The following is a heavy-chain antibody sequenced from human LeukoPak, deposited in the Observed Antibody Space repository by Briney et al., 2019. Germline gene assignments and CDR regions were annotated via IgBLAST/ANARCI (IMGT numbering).Heavy chain of an antibody. CDR2: IYTSGST. V-gene: IGHV4-4*07. Sequence: SETLSLTCTVSGGSISSYYWSWIRQPAGKGLEWIGRIYTSGSTNYNPSLKSRVTMSVDTSKNQFSLKLSSVTAADTAVYYCARAFFGVVIRHHDAFDIWGQGTMVTVSS. D-gene: IGHD3-3*01. CDR3: ARAFFGVVIRHHDAFDI. J-gene: IGHJ3*02. CDR1: GGSISSYY.